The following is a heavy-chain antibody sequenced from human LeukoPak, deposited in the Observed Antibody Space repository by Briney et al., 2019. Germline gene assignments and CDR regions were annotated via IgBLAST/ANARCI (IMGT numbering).Heavy chain of an antibody. J-gene: IGHJ5*02. V-gene: IGHV1-2*02. Sequence: ASVKVSCQASGYTFTGYYMHWVRQAPGQGLEWMGWINPNSGGTNYAQKFQGRVTMTRDTSISTAYMELSRLRSDDTAVYYCARDDQYCSGGSCSNWFDPWGQGTLVTVSS. CDR2: INPNSGGT. CDR1: GYTFTGYY. CDR3: ARDDQYCSGGSCSNWFDP. D-gene: IGHD2-15*01.